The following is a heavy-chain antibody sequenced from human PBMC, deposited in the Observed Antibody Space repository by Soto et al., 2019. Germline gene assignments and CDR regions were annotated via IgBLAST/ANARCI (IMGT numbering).Heavy chain of an antibody. CDR3: ARLIIPDYGDYLWYFDY. CDR2: IYPGDSDT. CDR1: GYSFTSYW. V-gene: IGHV5-51*01. J-gene: IGHJ4*02. D-gene: IGHD4-17*01. Sequence: GESLKISCKGSGYSFTSYWIGWVRQMPGKGLEWMGIIYPGDSDTRYSPSFQGQVTISADKSISTAYLQWSSLKASDTAMYYCARLIIPDYGDYLWYFDYWGQGTLVTVSS.